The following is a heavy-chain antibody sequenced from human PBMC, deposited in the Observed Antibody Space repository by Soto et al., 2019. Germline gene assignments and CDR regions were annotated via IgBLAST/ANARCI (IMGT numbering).Heavy chain of an antibody. CDR3: AESAMVRGGGWFDP. CDR1: RFTFTTNA. J-gene: IGHJ5*02. CDR2: ISGSGANT. D-gene: IGHD3-10*01. V-gene: IGHV3-23*01. Sequence: EVQLLESGGGLVQPGGSLRLSCAASRFTFTTNALGGVGQAPGKGLEWVSDISGSGANTYYPDSVKGRFTISRDNSKNTLYLQMNSLRAEDTAVYYCAESAMVRGGGWFDPWGQGTLVTVSS.